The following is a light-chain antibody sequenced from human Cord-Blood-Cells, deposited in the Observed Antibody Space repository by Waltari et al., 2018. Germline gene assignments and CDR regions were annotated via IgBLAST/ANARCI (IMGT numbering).Light chain of an antibody. CDR2: DVS. V-gene: IGLV2-14*02. Sequence: QSALTQPASVSGSPGQSITISCTGTSSDVGSYNLVSWYQQHPGKAPNLMIYDVSKRPSGVSNRFSGSKSGNTASLTISGLQAEDEADYYCSSYTSSSTYVFGTGTKVTVL. J-gene: IGLJ1*01. CDR1: SSDVGSYNL. CDR3: SSYTSSSTYV.